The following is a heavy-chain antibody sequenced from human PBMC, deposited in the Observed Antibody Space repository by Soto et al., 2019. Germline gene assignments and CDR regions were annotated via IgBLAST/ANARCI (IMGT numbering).Heavy chain of an antibody. V-gene: IGHV3-23*01. CDR1: GFIFSSYA. CDR3: AKDWRGGYCSSSNCYYFDY. D-gene: IGHD2-2*01. CDR2: ISNSGTTT. Sequence: GGSLRLSCAASGFIFSSYAMTWVRRAPGKGLEWVSVISNSGTTTYYADSVKGRFTISRDNSKNTLYLQMSSLRAEDTAVYYCAKDWRGGYCSSSNCYYFDYWGQGTLVTVSS. J-gene: IGHJ4*02.